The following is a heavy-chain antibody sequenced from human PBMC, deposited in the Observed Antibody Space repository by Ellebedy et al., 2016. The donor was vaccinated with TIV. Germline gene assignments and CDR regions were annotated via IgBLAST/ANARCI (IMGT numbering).Heavy chain of an antibody. D-gene: IGHD3-22*01. CDR2: ISSSSSYI. CDR3: ARGASATMIVGVPPGDY. J-gene: IGHJ4*02. V-gene: IGHV3-21*01. CDR1: GFTFSSYS. Sequence: PGGSLRLSCAASGFTFSSYSMNWVRQAPGKGLEWVSSISSSSSYIYYADSVKGRFTISRDNAKNSLYLQMNSLRAEDTAVYYCARGASATMIVGVPPGDYWGQGTLVTVSS.